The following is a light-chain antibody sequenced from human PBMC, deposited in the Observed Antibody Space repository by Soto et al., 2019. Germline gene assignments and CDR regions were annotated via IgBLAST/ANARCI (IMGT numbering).Light chain of an antibody. Sequence: QSALTQPASVSGSPGRSITISCTGASSEVGGYKYVSWYQQHPGKAPKLIIYEVSYRPSGVSNRFSGSKSGNTASLTISGLQAEDEADYYCSSYTSSSSLLVFGTGTNLTVL. CDR2: EVS. J-gene: IGLJ1*01. V-gene: IGLV2-14*01. CDR1: SSEVGGYKY. CDR3: SSYTSSSSLLV.